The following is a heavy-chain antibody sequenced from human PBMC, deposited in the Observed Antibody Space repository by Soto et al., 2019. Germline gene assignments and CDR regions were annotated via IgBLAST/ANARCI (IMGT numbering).Heavy chain of an antibody. CDR2: IYYSGST. V-gene: IGHV4-59*01. J-gene: IGHJ3*02. Sequence: QVQLQESGPGLVKPSETLSLTCTVSGGSISSYYWSWIRQPPGKGLEWIGYIYYSGSTNYNPSLKSRVTISVDTSKNQFSLKLSSVTAADTAVYYCARDNDYDSNGYYPGAFDIWGQGTMVTVSS. D-gene: IGHD3-22*01. CDR3: ARDNDYDSNGYYPGAFDI. CDR1: GGSISSYY.